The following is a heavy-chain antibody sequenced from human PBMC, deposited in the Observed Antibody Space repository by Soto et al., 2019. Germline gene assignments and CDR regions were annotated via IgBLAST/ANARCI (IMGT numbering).Heavy chain of an antibody. V-gene: IGHV2-5*02. CDR3: AHRVLRTVFGLGTTAAVYFDF. D-gene: IGHD3-3*01. Sequence: QITLNESGPTQVKPRQTLTLTCTFSGFSLTTSGVGVGWIRQSPGKAPEWLALIYWDDDKRYSPSLKSRLTITKDTSKDQVVLTMADLDPADTATYFCAHRVLRTVFGLGTTAAVYFDFWGQGTPVAVSS. CDR1: GFSLTTSGVG. CDR2: IYWDDDK. J-gene: IGHJ4*02.